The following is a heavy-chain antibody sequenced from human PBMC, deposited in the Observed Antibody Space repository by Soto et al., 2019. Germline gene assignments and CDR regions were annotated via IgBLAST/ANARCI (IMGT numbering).Heavy chain of an antibody. CDR3: AKYRITMIVVVITDAFDI. J-gene: IGHJ3*02. V-gene: IGHV3-23*01. Sequence: EVQLLESGGGLVQPGGSLRLSCAASGFTFSSYAMSWVRQAPGKGLEWVSAISGSGGSTYYADSVKGRFTISRDNSKNTLYLQMNRLRAEDTAVYYCAKYRITMIVVVITDAFDIWGQGTMVTVSS. CDR1: GFTFSSYA. D-gene: IGHD3-22*01. CDR2: ISGSGGST.